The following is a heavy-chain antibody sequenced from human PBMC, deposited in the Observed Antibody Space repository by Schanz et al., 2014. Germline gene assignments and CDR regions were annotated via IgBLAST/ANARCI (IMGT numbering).Heavy chain of an antibody. CDR3: ARDGEAAAGCDY. CDR2: INPSGGST. CDR1: GYTFTSYY. J-gene: IGHJ4*02. V-gene: IGHV1-46*03. D-gene: IGHD6-13*01. Sequence: QGQLVQSGAEVKKPGASVKVSCKASGYTFTSYYMHWVRQAPGQGLEWMGIINPSGGSTSYAQKFQGRVTMTEDTSTETAYMELSGLRSEDTAVYYCARDGEAAAGCDYWGQGTLVTVSS.